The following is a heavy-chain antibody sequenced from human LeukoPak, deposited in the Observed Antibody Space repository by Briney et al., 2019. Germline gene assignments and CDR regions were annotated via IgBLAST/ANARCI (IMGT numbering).Heavy chain of an antibody. CDR2: ICPGDSDT. CDR1: GYSFTSYW. J-gene: IGHJ5*02. Sequence: TGESLKISCKGSGYSFTSYWIGWVRQMPGKGLEWMGIICPGDSDTRYSPSFQGQVTISADKSISTAYLQWSSLKASDTAMYYCARGDCSSTSCYPYNWFDPWGQGTLVTVSS. CDR3: ARGDCSSTSCYPYNWFDP. D-gene: IGHD2-2*01. V-gene: IGHV5-51*01.